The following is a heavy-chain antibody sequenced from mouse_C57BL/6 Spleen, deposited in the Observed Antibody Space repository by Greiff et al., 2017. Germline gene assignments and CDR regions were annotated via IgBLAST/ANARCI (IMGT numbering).Heavy chain of an antibody. V-gene: IGHV5-4*01. Sequence: EVQLVESGGGLVKPGGSLKLSCAASGFTFSSYAMSWVRQTPEKRLEWVATISDGGSYTYYPDNVKGRFTISRDNAKNNLYLQMSHLTSEDTAMYYCARGSTVVAPRVYFDVWGTGTTVTVSS. D-gene: IGHD1-1*01. CDR3: ARGSTVVAPRVYFDV. CDR2: ISDGGSYT. J-gene: IGHJ1*03. CDR1: GFTFSSYA.